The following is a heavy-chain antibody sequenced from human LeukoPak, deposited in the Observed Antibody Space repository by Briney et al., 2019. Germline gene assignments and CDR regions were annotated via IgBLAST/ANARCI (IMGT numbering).Heavy chain of an antibody. J-gene: IGHJ4*02. Sequence: GRSLRLSCAASGFAFSSFAMHWVRQAPGKGLEWVSLISYDGITEDYSDSVKGRFTISRDNFKNTLFLQMNSLRAEDTAVCYCARGRSNYHFDYWGQGTLVTVSS. D-gene: IGHD4-11*01. CDR1: GFAFSSFA. CDR3: ARGRSNYHFDY. CDR2: ISYDGITE. V-gene: IGHV3-30*04.